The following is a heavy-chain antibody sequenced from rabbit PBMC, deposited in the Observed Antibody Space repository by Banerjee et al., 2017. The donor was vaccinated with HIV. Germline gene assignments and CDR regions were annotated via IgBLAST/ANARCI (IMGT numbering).Heavy chain of an antibody. D-gene: IGHD1-1*01. CDR1: GFDFSNNA. CDR2: IHAGSSGIT. V-gene: IGHV1S45*01. CDR3: ARMLTSGYNYGSYGMDL. Sequence: QEQLEESGGDLVKPGASLTLTCTASGFDFSNNAMCWFRQAPGKGLEWIACIHAGSSGITNYASWAKGRFPISKPSSTTVTLQMTSLTAADTASYFCARMLTSGYNYGSYGMDLWGPGTLVTVS. J-gene: IGHJ6*01.